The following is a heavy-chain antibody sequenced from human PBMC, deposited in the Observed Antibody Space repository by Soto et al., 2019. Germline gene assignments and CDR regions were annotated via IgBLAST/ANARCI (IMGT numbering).Heavy chain of an antibody. Sequence: SVKVSCKSAGGTFSSYGISWVRQAPGQGLEWMGGIIPMFGTATHTQNFQGRLTITADESTSTAYMELSSLRSEDTAVYFCARSVGVTTLSYLDYWGQGTLVTVSS. CDR2: IIPMFGTA. D-gene: IGHD1-26*01. J-gene: IGHJ4*02. CDR3: ARSVGVTTLSYLDY. V-gene: IGHV1-69*13. CDR1: GGTFSSYG.